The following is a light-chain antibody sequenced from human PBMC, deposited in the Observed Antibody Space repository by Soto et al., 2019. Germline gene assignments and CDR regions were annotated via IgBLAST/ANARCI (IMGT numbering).Light chain of an antibody. V-gene: IGKV3-20*01. CDR1: QTVSSIF. J-gene: IGKJ1*01. Sequence: EIVLTQSPGTLSLSPGERATLSCRDSQTVSSIFLAWYQQKPGQAPRLLIYGASSRATGIPDRFSGSGSGTDFTLTIRRLEPEDFAMYYCQQYESSRTFGQGTKVEMK. CDR2: GAS. CDR3: QQYESSRT.